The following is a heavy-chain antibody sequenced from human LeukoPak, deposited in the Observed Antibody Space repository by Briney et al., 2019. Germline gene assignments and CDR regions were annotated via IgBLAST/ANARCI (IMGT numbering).Heavy chain of an antibody. CDR1: GFTVSSKY. CDR3: AWSSIAVAALLDY. J-gene: IGHJ4*02. D-gene: IGHD6-19*01. CDR2: IYSGGST. V-gene: IGHV3-66*01. Sequence: GGSLRLSCAAPGFTVSSKYMSWVRQAPGKGLEWVSVIYSGGSTNYADSVKGRFTISRDNSKNTLNLQMNSLRAEDTAVYYCAWSSIAVAALLDYWGQGTLVTVSS.